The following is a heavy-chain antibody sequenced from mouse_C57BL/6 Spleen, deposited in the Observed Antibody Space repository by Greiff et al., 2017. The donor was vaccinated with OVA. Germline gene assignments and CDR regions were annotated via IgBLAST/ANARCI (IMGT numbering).Heavy chain of an antibody. V-gene: IGHV5-6*02. CDR3: ARGDVRGFYAMDY. Sequence: EVKLMESGGDLVKPGGSLKLSCAASGFTFSSYGMSWVRQTPDKRLEWVATISSGGSYTYYPDSVKGRFTISRDNAKNTLYLQMSSLKSEDTAMYYCARGDVRGFYAMDYWGQGTSVTVSS. CDR1: GFTFSSYG. J-gene: IGHJ4*01. D-gene: IGHD1-1*01. CDR2: ISSGGSYT.